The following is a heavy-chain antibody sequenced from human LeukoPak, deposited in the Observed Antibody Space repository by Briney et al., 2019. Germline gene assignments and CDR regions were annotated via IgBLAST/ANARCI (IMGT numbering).Heavy chain of an antibody. D-gene: IGHD6-13*01. V-gene: IGHV4-59*01. CDR2: IYYSGST. CDR1: GGSISNYY. J-gene: IGHJ4*02. Sequence: SEALSLTCTVSGGSISNYYWSWIRQPPGKGLEWIGYIYYSGSTNYNPSLKSRVTISVDTSKNQFSLKLSSVTAADTAVYYCASEQLEPYLVFDYWGQGTLVTVSS. CDR3: ASEQLEPYLVFDY.